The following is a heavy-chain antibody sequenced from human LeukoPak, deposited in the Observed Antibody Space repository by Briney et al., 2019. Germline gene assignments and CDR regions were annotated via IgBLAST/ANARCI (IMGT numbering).Heavy chain of an antibody. D-gene: IGHD3-16*01. Sequence: GGSLRLSCAASGFTFSSHGMNWVRQAPGKGLEWVLGISGSGGNTYYANSVKGRFTISRDNSKNTLYLQMNSLRAEDTAVYYCAKDDNYIRFLSWGQGTLVTVSS. CDR2: ISGSGGNT. CDR1: GFTFSSHG. V-gene: IGHV3-23*01. J-gene: IGHJ5*02. CDR3: AKDDNYIRFLS.